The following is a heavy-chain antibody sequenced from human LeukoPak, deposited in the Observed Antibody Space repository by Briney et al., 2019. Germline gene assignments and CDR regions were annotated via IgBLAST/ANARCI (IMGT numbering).Heavy chain of an antibody. CDR3: ARDSIEGATRFDF. CDR1: GFTVNNNY. J-gene: IGHJ4*02. V-gene: IGHV3-74*01. D-gene: IGHD1-26*01. Sequence: PGGSLRLSCAVSGFTVNNNYMTWVRQAPGKGLEWVSRIKSDGSMTNYADSVKGRFTISRDNAKNMLYLQMNSLRAEDTAIYYCARDSIEGATRFDFWGQGTLVTVSS. CDR2: IKSDGSMT.